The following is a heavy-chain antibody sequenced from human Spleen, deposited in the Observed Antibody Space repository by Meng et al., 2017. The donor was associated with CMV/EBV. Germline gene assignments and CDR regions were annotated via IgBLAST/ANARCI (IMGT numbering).Heavy chain of an antibody. V-gene: IGHV4-30-4*01. CDR3: ARQATGYCSGGSCYSGSIFDY. CDR1: GGSIRSGDYY. D-gene: IGHD2-15*01. CDR2: IYYSGST. Sequence: QVQLQESGPGLVKPSQXLSLTCTVXGGSIRSGDYYWSWIRQPPGKGLEWIGYIYYSGSTHYNPSLKSRVTISVDTSKNQFSLKVSSVTAADTAVYYCARQATGYCSGGSCYSGSIFDYWGQGTLVTVSS. J-gene: IGHJ4*02.